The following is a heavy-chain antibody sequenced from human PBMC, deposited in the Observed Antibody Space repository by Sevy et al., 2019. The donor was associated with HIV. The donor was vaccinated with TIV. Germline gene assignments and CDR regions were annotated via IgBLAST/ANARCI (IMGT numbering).Heavy chain of an antibody. D-gene: IGHD3-22*01. V-gene: IGHV3-30-3*01. J-gene: IGHJ4*02. CDR1: GFTFSSYA. Sequence: GGSLRVSCAASGFTFSSYAMHWVRQAPGKGLEWVAVISYDGSNKYYADSVKGRFTISRDNSKNTLYLQMNSLRAEDTAVYYCARDHSLIVVVMLPDYWGQGTLVTVSS. CDR2: ISYDGSNK. CDR3: ARDHSLIVVVMLPDY.